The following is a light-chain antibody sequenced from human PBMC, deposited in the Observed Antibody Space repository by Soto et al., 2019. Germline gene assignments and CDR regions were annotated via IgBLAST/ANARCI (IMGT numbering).Light chain of an antibody. CDR3: QQYGSSPRT. V-gene: IGKV3-15*01. Sequence: EIVMTQSPATLSVSPGERATLSCRASQSVSSNLAWYQQKPGQAPRLLIYGASTRATGIPARFTGSGSGTDFILTISRLEPEDFAVYYCQQYGSSPRTFGQGTKVDIK. CDR2: GAS. J-gene: IGKJ1*01. CDR1: QSVSSN.